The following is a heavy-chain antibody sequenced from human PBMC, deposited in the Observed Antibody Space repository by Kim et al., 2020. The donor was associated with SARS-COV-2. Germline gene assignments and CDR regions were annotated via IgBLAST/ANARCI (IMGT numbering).Heavy chain of an antibody. CDR2: INHSGST. CDR3: ARVPYGARQNYYYGMDV. V-gene: IGHV4-34*01. J-gene: IGHJ6*02. Sequence: SETLSLTCAVYGGSFSGYYWSWIRQPPGKGLEWIGEINHSGSTNYNPSLKSRVTISVYTSKNQFSLKLSSVTAADTAVYYCARVPYGARQNYYYGMDVWGQGTTVTVSS. D-gene: IGHD3-10*01. CDR1: GGSFSGYY.